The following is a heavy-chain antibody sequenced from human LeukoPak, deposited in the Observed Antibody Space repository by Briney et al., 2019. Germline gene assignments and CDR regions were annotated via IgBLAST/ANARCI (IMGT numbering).Heavy chain of an antibody. V-gene: IGHV3-74*01. CDR3: AREGRRYLSPDY. Sequence: ETLSLTCAIYGGSFSGYYWSWIRQPPGKGLLWVSRVYSDGSTTSYADSVKGRFTISRDNAKNTLYLQMNSLRVEDTAVYYCAREGRRYLSPDYWGQGTLVTVSS. J-gene: IGHJ4*02. D-gene: IGHD2/OR15-2a*01. CDR2: VYSDGSTT. CDR1: GGSFSGYY.